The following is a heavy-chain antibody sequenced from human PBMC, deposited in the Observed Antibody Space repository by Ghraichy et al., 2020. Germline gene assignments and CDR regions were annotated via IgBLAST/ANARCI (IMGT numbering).Heavy chain of an antibody. Sequence: GGSLRLSCAASGFTFSSYSMNWVRQAPGKGLEWVSSISSSSSYIYYADSVKGRFTISRDNAKNSLYLQMNSLRAEDTAVYYCARVEGNDFWSGYYIGYYYYYMDVWGKGTTVTVSS. J-gene: IGHJ6*03. CDR2: ISSSSSYI. CDR3: ARVEGNDFWSGYYIGYYYYYMDV. CDR1: GFTFSSYS. D-gene: IGHD3-3*01. V-gene: IGHV3-21*01.